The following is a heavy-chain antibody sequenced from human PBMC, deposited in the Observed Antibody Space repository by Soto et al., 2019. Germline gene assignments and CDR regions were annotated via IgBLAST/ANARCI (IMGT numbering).Heavy chain of an antibody. CDR3: AHMGLAVAAPDY. Sequence: QITLKESGPTLVKPTQTLTLTCTFSGFSLSTSGVGVGWIRQPPGKALEWPALIYWNDDKRYSPSLKSRLTITKDTSKNQVVLTMTNMDPVDTATYYCAHMGLAVAAPDYWGQGTLVTVSS. CDR2: IYWNDDK. CDR1: GFSLSTSGVG. J-gene: IGHJ4*02. D-gene: IGHD6-19*01. V-gene: IGHV2-5*01.